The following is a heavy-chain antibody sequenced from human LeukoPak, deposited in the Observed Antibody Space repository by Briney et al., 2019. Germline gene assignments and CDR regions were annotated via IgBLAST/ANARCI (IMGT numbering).Heavy chain of an antibody. CDR1: GFTVSSNY. V-gene: IGHV3-53*01. J-gene: IGHJ4*02. Sequence: PGGSLRLSCAASGFTVSSNYMSWVRQAPGKGLEWVSVIYSGGSTYYADSVKGRFTISRDNSKNTLYLQMNSLRAEDTAVYYCARAQNVLRYFDWSPHFDYWGQGTLVTVSS. CDR2: IYSGGST. D-gene: IGHD3-9*01. CDR3: ARAQNVLRYFDWSPHFDY.